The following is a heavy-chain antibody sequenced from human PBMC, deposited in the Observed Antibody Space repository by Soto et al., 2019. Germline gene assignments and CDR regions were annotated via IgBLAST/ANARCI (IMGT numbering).Heavy chain of an antibody. CDR1: GYTFTGYY. J-gene: IGHJ5*02. CDR2: INPNSGGT. Sequence: ASVKVSCKASGYTFTGYYMHWVRQAPGQGLEWMGWINPNSGGTNYAQKFQGRVTMTGDTSISTAYLEVKKLRSDDTAVYYCATVHRSSTSRGSDFDPWGQGTQVTVSS. V-gene: IGHV1-2*02. CDR3: ATVHRSSTSRGSDFDP. D-gene: IGHD2-2*01.